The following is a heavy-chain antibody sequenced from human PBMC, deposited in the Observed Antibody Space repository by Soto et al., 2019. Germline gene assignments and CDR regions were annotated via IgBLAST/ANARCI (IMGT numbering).Heavy chain of an antibody. D-gene: IGHD1-26*01. CDR3: ARGDRGAFEL. J-gene: IGHJ3*01. CDR1: GFTFDYYW. V-gene: IGHV3-74*01. Sequence: EVQLVESGGGLVQPGESLRLSCAASGFTFDYYWMHWVRQAPGKGLVWVSRIHSDGTSTTYADSVKGRFTISSDNAKNTLSLQMNSLRAEDTAVYYCARGDRGAFELWGQGTVVTVSS. CDR2: IHSDGTST.